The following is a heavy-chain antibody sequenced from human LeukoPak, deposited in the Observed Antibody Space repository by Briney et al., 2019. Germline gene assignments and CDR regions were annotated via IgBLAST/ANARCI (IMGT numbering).Heavy chain of an antibody. D-gene: IGHD4-23*01. CDR2: IRRDGSQK. Sequence: PGGSLRLSCAASGFSFSSDWMSWVRQAPGKGLEWVANIRRDGSQKYYVDSVKGRFTISRDNDDNSLYLHMNSLRAEDTAVYYCARPLMGGGNSPFDSWGQGTLVTVSS. V-gene: IGHV3-7*05. J-gene: IGHJ4*02. CDR1: GFSFSSDW. CDR3: ARPLMGGGNSPFDS.